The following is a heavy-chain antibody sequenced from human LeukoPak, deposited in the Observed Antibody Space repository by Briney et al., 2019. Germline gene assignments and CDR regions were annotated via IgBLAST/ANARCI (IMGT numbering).Heavy chain of an antibody. D-gene: IGHD6-19*01. CDR3: VRQLAVPGPGYFDL. CDR2: ISSIGGGP. CDR1: GFTFSSYA. J-gene: IGHJ2*01. V-gene: IGHV3-64D*06. Sequence: GGSLRLSCSASGFTFSSYAMHWVRQAPGKGLEYVSAISSIGGGPYYADSVKGRLTISRDNSKNTLYLQMSSLRAEDTAVYYCVRQLAVPGPGYFDLWGRGTLVTVSS.